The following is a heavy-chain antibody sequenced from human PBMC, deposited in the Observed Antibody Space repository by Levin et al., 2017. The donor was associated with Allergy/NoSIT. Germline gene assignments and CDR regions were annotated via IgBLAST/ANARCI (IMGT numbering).Heavy chain of an antibody. D-gene: IGHD3-10*01. V-gene: IGHV4-38-2*01. CDR1: GYSISSGYY. J-gene: IGHJ5*02. CDR3: ARVQDRTMVRGEETRNVYWFDP. Sequence: SETLSLTCAVSGYSISSGYYWGWIRQPPGKGLEWIGSIYHSGSTYYNPSLKSRVTISVDTSKNQFSLKLSSVTAADTAVYYCARVQDRTMVRGEETRNVYWFDPWGQGTLVTVSS. CDR2: IYHSGST.